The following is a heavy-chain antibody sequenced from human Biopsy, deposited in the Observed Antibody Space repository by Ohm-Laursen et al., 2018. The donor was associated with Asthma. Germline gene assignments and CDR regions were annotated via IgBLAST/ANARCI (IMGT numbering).Heavy chain of an antibody. D-gene: IGHD3-9*01. V-gene: IGHV3-30-3*02. Sequence: SLRLSCAASGFTFSTYAMHWVRQAPGKGLEWVAVISYDGSNKYYADSVKGRFTISRDNSKNTLYLQMNSLRAEDTAVYYCAKAERYFDWYWFDPWGQGTLVTVSS. J-gene: IGHJ5*02. CDR2: ISYDGSNK. CDR3: AKAERYFDWYWFDP. CDR1: GFTFSTYA.